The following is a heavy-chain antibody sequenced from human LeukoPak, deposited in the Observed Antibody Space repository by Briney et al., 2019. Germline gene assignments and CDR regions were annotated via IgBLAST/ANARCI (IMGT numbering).Heavy chain of an antibody. J-gene: IGHJ4*02. CDR2: ISSSSSLI. CDR3: AREHYGSGSYYSGYYFDY. D-gene: IGHD3-10*01. CDR1: GFTFSNYG. Sequence: GGSLRLSCAASGFTFSNYGMNWVRQAPGKGLEWISYISSSSSLIYYADSVKGRFTISRDNAKNSLYLQMNSLRAEDTALYYCAREHYGSGSYYSGYYFDYWGQGTLVTVSS. V-gene: IGHV3-48*04.